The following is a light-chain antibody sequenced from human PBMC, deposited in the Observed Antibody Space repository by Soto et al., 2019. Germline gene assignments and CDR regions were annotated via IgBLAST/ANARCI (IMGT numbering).Light chain of an antibody. J-gene: IGKJ1*01. CDR2: DAS. CDR1: QSVSSF. CDR3: QQRSNWPPWT. Sequence: EIVLTQSPATLSLSPGERATLSCRASQSVSSFLAWYQQKPGQAPRLLIYDASNSATGIPARFSGGGSGTDFTLTISSLEPEDFAAYYCQQRSNWPPWTFGQGTKVEIK. V-gene: IGKV3-11*01.